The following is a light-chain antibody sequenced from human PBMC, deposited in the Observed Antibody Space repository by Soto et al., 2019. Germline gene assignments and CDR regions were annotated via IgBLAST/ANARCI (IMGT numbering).Light chain of an antibody. J-gene: IGLJ2*01. CDR1: SSDVGGYNF. V-gene: IGLV2-14*03. CDR3: SSYSDSRTLVV. Sequence: QSALTQPASVSGSPGQSIAISCTGTSSDVGGYNFVSWYQQHPGKAPKLVIYDVNIRPSGVSDRFSGSKSGNTASLTISGLQAEDEADYYCSSYSDSRTLVVFGGGTKLTVL. CDR2: DVN.